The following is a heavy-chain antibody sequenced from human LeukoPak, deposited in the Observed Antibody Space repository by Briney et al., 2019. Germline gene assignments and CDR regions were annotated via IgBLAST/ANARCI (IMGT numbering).Heavy chain of an antibody. CDR1: GFTFSSYA. D-gene: IGHD3/OR15-3a*01. V-gene: IGHV4-34*08. CDR2: INHSGST. J-gene: IGHJ4*02. CDR3: ATNKDWAEAD. Sequence: GSLRLSCAASGFTFSSYAMSWIRQPPGKGLEWIGEINHSGSTNYNPSLKSRVTISVDTSKNQFSLKLSSVTAADTAVYYCATNKDWAEADWGQGTLVIVSS.